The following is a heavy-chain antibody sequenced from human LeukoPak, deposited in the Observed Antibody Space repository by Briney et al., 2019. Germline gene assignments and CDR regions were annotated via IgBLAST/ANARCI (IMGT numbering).Heavy chain of an antibody. CDR1: GFTLSSYE. CDR2: ISSSGSTI. J-gene: IGHJ4*02. CDR3: AGYHWNSGVVY. Sequence: GGSLRPSYAASGFTLSSYEMNWVRQAPGKGLEWVSYISSSGSTIYYADSVKGRFTISRDNATNSLYLQMNSLRAEDTAVYYCAGYHWNSGVVYWGQGTLVTVSS. D-gene: IGHD1-7*01. V-gene: IGHV3-48*03.